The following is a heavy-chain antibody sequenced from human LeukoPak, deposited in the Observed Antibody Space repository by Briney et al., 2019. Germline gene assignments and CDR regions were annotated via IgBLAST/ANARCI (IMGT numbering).Heavy chain of an antibody. D-gene: IGHD2-21*02. Sequence: GGSLRLSCAASEFTFSGYWMNWVRQAPGKGPEWVANINQDGSEKHYVDSVKGRFTISRDNAKNSLYLQMNSLRAEDTAVYYCARDSVLYCGGDCYPWYFDYWGQGTLVTVSS. V-gene: IGHV3-7*01. CDR1: EFTFSGYW. CDR2: INQDGSEK. CDR3: ARDSVLYCGGDCYPWYFDY. J-gene: IGHJ4*02.